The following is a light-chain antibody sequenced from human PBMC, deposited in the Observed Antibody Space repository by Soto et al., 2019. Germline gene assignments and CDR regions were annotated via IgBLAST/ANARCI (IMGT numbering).Light chain of an antibody. Sequence: PGDRAALSCRASQSVSRSYVAWYQQKPGQAPRLLIYGASSRATGIPDRFSGSGSGTDFTLTISRLEPEDVAVYCCQQYSSSPRTFGQGTKVDIK. CDR2: GAS. CDR3: QQYSSSPRT. CDR1: QSVSRSY. V-gene: IGKV3-20*01. J-gene: IGKJ1*01.